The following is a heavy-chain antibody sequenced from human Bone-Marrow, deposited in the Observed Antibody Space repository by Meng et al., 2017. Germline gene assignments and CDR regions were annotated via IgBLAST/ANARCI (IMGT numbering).Heavy chain of an antibody. V-gene: IGHV2-70*01. CDR2: IDWDDDT. CDR1: GFSLSTSGMW. Sequence: SGSTLVTPTQTRTMTCTFSGFSLSTSGMWGSWIRQPPGKALEWLALIDWDDDTYYSTSLKTRLTISKDTSKNQVVLTMTNMDPVDTATYYCARGGVPRPFDYWGQGTLVTVSS. J-gene: IGHJ4*02. CDR3: ARGGVPRPFDY.